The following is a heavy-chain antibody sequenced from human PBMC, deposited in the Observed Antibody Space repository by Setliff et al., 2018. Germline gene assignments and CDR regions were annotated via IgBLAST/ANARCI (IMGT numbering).Heavy chain of an antibody. CDR2: FYHSAST. D-gene: IGHD3-10*01. J-gene: IGHJ6*03. V-gene: IGHV4-59*08. CDR1: GGSISSDY. Sequence: PSETLSLTCNVSGGSISSDYWSWIRQPPGKPLEWIGYFYHSASTNYNPSLEGRVTMSADTSKNQLSLSLTSVSVADTAIYYCARSHYYASGNSHYYYMDVWGKGTAVTVSS. CDR3: ARSHYYASGNSHYYYMDV.